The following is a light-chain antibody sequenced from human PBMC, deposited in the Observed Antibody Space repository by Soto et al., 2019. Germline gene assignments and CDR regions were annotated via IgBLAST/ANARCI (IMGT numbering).Light chain of an antibody. Sequence: EVVFTQSPVTLSLSPGERATLSCRASQSFRGLLAWYQQKPGQAPTLLIYDAYNRATGIPPRCSGSGSGTDFTLTISRLEPEDFAVYFCQQYGNSPLTFGGGTKVDI. CDR3: QQYGNSPLT. CDR1: QSFRGL. CDR2: DAY. J-gene: IGKJ4*01. V-gene: IGKV3-11*01.